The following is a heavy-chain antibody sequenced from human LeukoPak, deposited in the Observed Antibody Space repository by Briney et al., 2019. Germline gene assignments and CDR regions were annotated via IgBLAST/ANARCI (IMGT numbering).Heavy chain of an antibody. Sequence: GGSLRLSCAASGFTFSTYGMSWVRQAPGRGLEWVSAISGSGGSRYYADSVNGRFTISRDNSKNTLYLQMNSLRVEHTAVYYCAKTPVVPAASDYFDYWGQGALVTVSS. CDR2: ISGSGGSR. CDR1: GFTFSTYG. V-gene: IGHV3-23*01. D-gene: IGHD2-2*01. J-gene: IGHJ4*02. CDR3: AKTPVVPAASDYFDY.